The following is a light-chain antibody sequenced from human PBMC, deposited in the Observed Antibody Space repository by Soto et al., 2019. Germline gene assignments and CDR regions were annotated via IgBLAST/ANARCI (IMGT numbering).Light chain of an antibody. CDR1: QSIDTW. CDR3: QQYNSYRA. V-gene: IGKV1-5*03. Sequence: DIQMTQSPSTLSASVGDRVTITCRASQSIDTWLAWHQQKPGQVPKLLISKASSLESGVPSRFSGSGSGTEFTLTISSLQPDDSATYYCQQYNSYRALGQGTKVDLK. CDR2: KAS. J-gene: IGKJ1*01.